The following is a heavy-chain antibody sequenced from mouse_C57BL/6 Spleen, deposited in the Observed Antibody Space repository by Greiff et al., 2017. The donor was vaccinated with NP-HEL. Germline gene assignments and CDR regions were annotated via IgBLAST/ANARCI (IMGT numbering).Heavy chain of an antibody. J-gene: IGHJ2*01. CDR1: GFTFTDYY. CDR2: IRNKANGYTT. V-gene: IGHV7-3*01. D-gene: IGHD1-1*01. Sequence: EVKLEESGGGLVQPGGSLSLSCAASGFTFTDYYMSWVRQPPGKALEWLGFIRNKANGYTTVYSASVKGRFTISRDNSQSILYLQMSALRAEDSATYYCARRDYGEYFDYWGQGTTLTVSS. CDR3: ARRDYGEYFDY.